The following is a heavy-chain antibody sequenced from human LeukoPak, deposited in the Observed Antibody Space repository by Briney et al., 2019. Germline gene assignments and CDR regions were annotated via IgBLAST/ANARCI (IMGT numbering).Heavy chain of an antibody. D-gene: IGHD2-2*01. CDR2: ISGSGGST. CDR1: GFTFSSYA. Sequence: GGSLRLSCAASGFTFSSYAMSWVRQAPGKGLEWVSDISGSGGSTYYADPVKGRFTISRDNSKNTLYLQMNSLRAEDTAVYYCAKALDIVGVPAAISCFDAWGQGTLVTVSS. V-gene: IGHV3-23*01. J-gene: IGHJ5*02. CDR3: AKALDIVGVPAAISCFDA.